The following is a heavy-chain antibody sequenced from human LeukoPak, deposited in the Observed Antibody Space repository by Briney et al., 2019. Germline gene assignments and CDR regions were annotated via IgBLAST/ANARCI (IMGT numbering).Heavy chain of an antibody. CDR1: GYSISSNYY. Sequence: SETLSLTCTVSGYSISSNYYCGWIRQPPGKGLEWIGSVYYSVSTDYNPSLNSRVTMSVDTSKNQSSLKLSSVTAADTAVYSCARHIQIAFRVFRLGWIDPWGQGTLVTVSS. D-gene: IGHD3-3*02. J-gene: IGHJ5*02. V-gene: IGHV4-39*01. CDR2: VYYSVST. CDR3: ARHIQIAFRVFRLGWIDP.